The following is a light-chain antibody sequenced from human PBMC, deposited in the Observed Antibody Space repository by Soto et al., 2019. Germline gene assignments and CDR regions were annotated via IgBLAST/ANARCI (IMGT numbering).Light chain of an antibody. CDR1: QSVSSK. Sequence: EILLTQSPGTLSLSPGERATLSCGASQSVSSKLAWYQQKPGQAPRLLIYGASTRATGVPARFSGSGSGTDFTLTISALQSEDFAVYYCQHYNNWPPWTFGHGTKVDI. CDR2: GAS. V-gene: IGKV3-15*01. J-gene: IGKJ1*01. CDR3: QHYNNWPPWT.